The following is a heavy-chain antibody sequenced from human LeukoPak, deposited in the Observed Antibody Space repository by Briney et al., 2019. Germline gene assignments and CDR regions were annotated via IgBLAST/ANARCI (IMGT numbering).Heavy chain of an antibody. CDR2: INTNDGST. D-gene: IGHD3-10*01. Sequence: GASVKVSCTASGYTFTSYYMHWVRQAPGQGLAWMGRINTNDGSTNYAQKFQGRVTMTRDMSTSTVYMELSSLRSEDTAVYYCAREGYGSGTYLDYWGQGTLVTVSS. CDR1: GYTFTSYY. CDR3: AREGYGSGTYLDY. J-gene: IGHJ4*02. V-gene: IGHV1-46*01.